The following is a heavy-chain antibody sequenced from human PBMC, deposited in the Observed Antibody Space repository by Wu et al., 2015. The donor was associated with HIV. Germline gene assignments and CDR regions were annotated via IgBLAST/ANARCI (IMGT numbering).Heavy chain of an antibody. J-gene: IGHJ1*01. V-gene: IGHV1-46*03. CDR2: INPSGGST. CDR1: GYTFTNYD. Sequence: QVQLVQSGAEVKKPGASVKVSCKATGYTFTNYDISWVRQAPGQGLEWMGIINPSGGSTSYAQKFQGRVTMTRDTSTSTVYMELSSLRSEDTAVYYCAREGYCSSTSCFEYFQHVGPGHPGHRLL. CDR3: AREGYCSSTSCFEYFQH. D-gene: IGHD2-2*01.